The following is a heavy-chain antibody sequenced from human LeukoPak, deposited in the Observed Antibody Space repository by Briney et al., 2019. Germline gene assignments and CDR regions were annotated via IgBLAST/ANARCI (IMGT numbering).Heavy chain of an antibody. V-gene: IGHV4-39*01. D-gene: IGHD3-22*01. CDR1: GVSISSNTYY. J-gene: IGHJ3*02. CDR2: IYYGGST. Sequence: ASGTLSLTCTVSGVSISSNTYYWDWIRQPPGKGLECIGSIYYGGSTYYNPSLKSRVIISVDTSKNQFSLKLSSVTAADTAVYYCARAYYYASSAFDIWGQGTMVTVSS. CDR3: ARAYYYASSAFDI.